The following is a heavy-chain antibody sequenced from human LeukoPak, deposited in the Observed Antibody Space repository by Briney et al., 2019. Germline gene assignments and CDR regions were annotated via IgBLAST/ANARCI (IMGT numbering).Heavy chain of an antibody. D-gene: IGHD3-10*01. CDR1: GFTVSSNE. J-gene: IGHJ4*02. CDR2: ISGGST. CDR3: KKDRPWAYYGSGSYYRPRKDY. Sequence: GGSLRLSCAASGFTVSSNEMSWVRQAPGKGLEWVSSISGGSTYYADSRKGRLTISRDNSKNTLHLQMNSLRAEDTAVYYCKKDRPWAYYGSGSYYRPRKDYWGQGTLVTVSS. V-gene: IGHV3-38-3*01.